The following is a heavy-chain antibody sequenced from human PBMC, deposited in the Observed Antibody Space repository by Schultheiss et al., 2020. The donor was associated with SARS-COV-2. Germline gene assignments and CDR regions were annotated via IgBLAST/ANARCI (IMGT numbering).Heavy chain of an antibody. CDR2: ISSSGSTI. CDR1: GFTFSDYY. V-gene: IGHV3-11*01. J-gene: IGHJ6*02. D-gene: IGHD2-15*01. Sequence: GESLKISCAASGFTFSDYYMSWIRQAPGKGLEWVSYISSSGSTIYYADSVKGRFTISRDNAKNSLYLQMNSLRAEDTAVYYCARDLVVPFSSDIVVVVAAYYYYGMDVWGQGTTVTVSS. CDR3: ARDLVVPFSSDIVVVVAAYYYYGMDV.